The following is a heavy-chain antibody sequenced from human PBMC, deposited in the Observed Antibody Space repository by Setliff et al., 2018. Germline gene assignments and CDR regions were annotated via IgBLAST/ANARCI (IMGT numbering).Heavy chain of an antibody. CDR2: IYIGGSA. V-gene: IGHV4-4*07. Sequence: SETMSLTCTLAGGSLSSYYWSWIRQPAGKGLEWIGHIYIGGSANYNPSLKSRVTMSIDASKNQFSLKLNSVTAADMAVYYCARARWLDPPGYYYMDVWAKGTTVTVSS. CDR1: GGSLSSYY. J-gene: IGHJ6*03. CDR3: ARARWLDPPGYYYMDV. D-gene: IGHD6-19*01.